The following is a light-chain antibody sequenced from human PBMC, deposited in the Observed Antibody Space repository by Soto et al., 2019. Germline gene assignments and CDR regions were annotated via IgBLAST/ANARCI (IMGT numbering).Light chain of an antibody. J-gene: IGLJ3*02. V-gene: IGLV1-44*01. CDR1: SSNIGSKT. CDR3: AVWDDSLNGVV. CDR2: TNN. Sequence: QPVLTQPPSASGTPGQRVTISCSGSSSNIGSKTVIWYQQLPGTAPKLLIYTNNQRPSGVPDRFSGSKSGTSASLAISGLQSEDEADYYCAVWDDSLNGVVFGGGTKLTVL.